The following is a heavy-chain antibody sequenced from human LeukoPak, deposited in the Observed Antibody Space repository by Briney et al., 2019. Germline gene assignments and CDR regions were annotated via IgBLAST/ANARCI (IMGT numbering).Heavy chain of an antibody. J-gene: IGHJ4*02. Sequence: GGSLRLSCAASGFTFSTYAMSWVRHAQGKGLEWVSAVSSSGGSTYYADSVKGRFTISRDNSKNTLYLQMNSLRAEDTAVYYCATRRYDSSGFDHWGQGTLVTVSS. CDR1: GFTFSTYA. D-gene: IGHD3-22*01. CDR3: ATRRYDSSGFDH. CDR2: VSSSGGST. V-gene: IGHV3-23*01.